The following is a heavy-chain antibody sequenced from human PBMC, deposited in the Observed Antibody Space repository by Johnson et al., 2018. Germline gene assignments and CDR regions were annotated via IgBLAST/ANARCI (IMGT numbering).Heavy chain of an antibody. V-gene: IGHV3-33*06. J-gene: IGHJ6*03. CDR3: AKSLVQGRAIFGVATGYYMDV. CDR2: IWYDGSNK. D-gene: IGHD3-3*01. CDR1: GFTFSSYA. Sequence: QVQLVQSGGGVVQPGRSLRLSCAASGFTFSSYAMHWVRQAPGKGLEWVAVIWYDGSNKYYADSVKGRFTISRDNSKNTLYLQMNSLRAEDTAGYYCAKSLVQGRAIFGVATGYYMDVWGKGTTVTVSS.